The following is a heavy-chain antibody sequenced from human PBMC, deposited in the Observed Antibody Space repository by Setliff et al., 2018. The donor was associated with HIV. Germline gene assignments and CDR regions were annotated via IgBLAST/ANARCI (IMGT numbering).Heavy chain of an antibody. D-gene: IGHD2-21*02. CDR2: INTNTGNP. V-gene: IGHV7-4-1*02. CDR3: ARDSVVVTAIAFLDAFDI. J-gene: IGHJ3*02. Sequence: ASVKVSCKASGYSFTSYAMNGVRQAPGQGLEWMGWINTNTGNPTYAQGFTGRFAFSLDTSVSTAYLQISSRKAEDTAVYYCARDSVVVTAIAFLDAFDIWGQGTMVTVSS. CDR1: GYSFTSYA.